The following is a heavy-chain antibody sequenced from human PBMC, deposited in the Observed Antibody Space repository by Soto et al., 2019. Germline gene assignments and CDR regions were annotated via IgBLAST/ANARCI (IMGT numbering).Heavy chain of an antibody. J-gene: IGHJ4*02. CDR1: GFTFSSYW. CDR3: VRTSLVVAAATREDY. D-gene: IGHD2-15*01. V-gene: IGHV3-74*01. Sequence: EVQLVESGGGLVQPGESLRRPCAASGFTFSSYWMYWFRQAPGKGLVWVSRINSDGSSTSYACSVKGRFTISRDNAKNTLYLQMNSLRAEDTAVYYCVRTSLVVAAATREDYWRQGHLVNVSS. CDR2: INSDGSST.